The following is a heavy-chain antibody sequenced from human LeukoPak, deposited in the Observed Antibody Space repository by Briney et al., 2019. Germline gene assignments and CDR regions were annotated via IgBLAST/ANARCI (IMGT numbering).Heavy chain of an antibody. V-gene: IGHV3-23*01. CDR1: GFTFSNYA. CDR2: ISDGGAAT. J-gene: IGHJ5*02. Sequence: GGSLILSCAASGFTFSNYAMTWVRQAPGKGLEWVSTISDGGAATYYADSVKGRFTISRDNSKNTLSLQMNSLRAEDTAVYYCAKALNVLVPSTSRWFDPWGQGTLVTVSS. CDR3: AKALNVLVPSTSRWFDP. D-gene: IGHD2-2*01.